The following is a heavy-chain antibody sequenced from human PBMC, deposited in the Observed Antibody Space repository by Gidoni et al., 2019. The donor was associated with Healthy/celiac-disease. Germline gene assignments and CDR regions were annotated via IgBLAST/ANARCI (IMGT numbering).Heavy chain of an antibody. D-gene: IGHD6-13*01. CDR3: ARNGGSSWYGWTPYYDYYGMDV. V-gene: IGHV3-74*01. CDR2: INRDGSST. CDR1: GFTFGSYW. J-gene: IGHJ6*02. Sequence: EVQLVEFGWDLVEPGGSLMLFCAASGFTFGSYWMHWVRQAHGKGRVWVSRINRDGSSTSYADSVKGRFTISKDNAKNTLYLQMNSRRAEDTAVYYCARNGGSSWYGWTPYYDYYGMDVWGQGTTVTVSS.